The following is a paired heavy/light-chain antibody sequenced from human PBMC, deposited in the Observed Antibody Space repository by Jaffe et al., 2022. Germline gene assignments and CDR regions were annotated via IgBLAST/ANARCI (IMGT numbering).Heavy chain of an antibody. CDR3: QYCSSTSSAKRAGGYYYYYMDV. D-gene: IGHD2-2*01. J-gene: IGHJ6*03. CDR2: ISGSGGST. V-gene: IGHV3-23*01. CDR1: GFTFSSYA. Sequence: EVQLLESGGGLVQPGGSLRLSCAASGFTFSSYAMSWVRQAPGKGLEWVSAISGSGGSTYYADSVKGRFTISRDNSKNTLYLQMNSLRAEDTAVYYCQYCSSTSSAKRAGGYYYYYMDVWGKGTTVTVSS.
Light chain of an antibody. CDR1: QGISSY. CDR3: QQLNSYPTSLT. J-gene: IGKJ4*01. Sequence: DIQLTQSPSFLSASVGDRVTITCRASQGISSYLAWYQQKPGKAPKLLIYAASTLQSGVPSRFSGSGSGTEFTLTISSLQPEDFATYYCQQLNSYPTSLTFGGGTKVEIK. CDR2: AAS. V-gene: IGKV1-9*01.